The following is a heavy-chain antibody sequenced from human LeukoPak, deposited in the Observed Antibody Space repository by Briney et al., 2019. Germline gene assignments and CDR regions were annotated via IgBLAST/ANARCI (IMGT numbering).Heavy chain of an antibody. D-gene: IGHD6-19*01. CDR2: IYHSGST. CDR1: GGSISSGGYS. Sequence: SETLSLTCAVSGGSISSGGYSWGWIRQPPGKGLEWIGYIYHSGSTYYNPSLKSRVTISVDWSKNQFSLKLSSVTAADTAVYYCARAASIAVAAYYFDYWGQGTLVTVSS. J-gene: IGHJ4*02. V-gene: IGHV4-30-2*01. CDR3: ARAASIAVAAYYFDY.